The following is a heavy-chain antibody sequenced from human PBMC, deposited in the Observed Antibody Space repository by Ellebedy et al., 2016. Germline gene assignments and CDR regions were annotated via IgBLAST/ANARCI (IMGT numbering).Heavy chain of an antibody. CDR1: GFSLSDARLG. J-gene: IGHJ2*01. V-gene: IGHV2-26*01. CDR2: IFSNDDK. Sequence: SGPTLVKPTETLTLTCNVSGFSLSDARLGVSWLRQHPGKALEWLSHIFSNDDKFYSTPLKSRLTISKDTSKSQVVLTMTNMDPVDTGTYYCARRSNRYWYFDLWGRGTLVTVSS. CDR3: ARRSNRYWYFDL.